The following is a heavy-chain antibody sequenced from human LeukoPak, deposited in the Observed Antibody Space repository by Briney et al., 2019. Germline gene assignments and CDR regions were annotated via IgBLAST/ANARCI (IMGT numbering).Heavy chain of an antibody. CDR3: ARLKYYYDSSGYRAEYFQH. J-gene: IGHJ1*01. V-gene: IGHV4-39*07. CDR2: IYYSGSS. Sequence: PSETLSLTCSVSGGSISSSSSYWGWIRQPPGKGLEWIGSIYYSGSSFDNPSLKSRVTISVDTSKNQFSLKLSSVTAADTAVYYCARLKYYYDSSGYRAEYFQHWGQGTLVTVSS. D-gene: IGHD3-22*01. CDR1: GGSISSSSSY.